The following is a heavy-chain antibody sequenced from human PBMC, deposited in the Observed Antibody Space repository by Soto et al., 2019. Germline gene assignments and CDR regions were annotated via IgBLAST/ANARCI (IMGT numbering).Heavy chain of an antibody. D-gene: IGHD2-2*01. Sequence: SETLSLTCTVSGGSISSYYWSWIRQPPGKGLEWIGYIYYSGSTNYNPSLKSRVTISVDTSKNQFSLKLSSVTAADTAVYYCARGNTVPAARYYYYYYMDVWGKGTTVTVSS. V-gene: IGHV4-59*01. CDR2: IYYSGST. CDR3: ARGNTVPAARYYYYYYMDV. CDR1: GGSISSYY. J-gene: IGHJ6*03.